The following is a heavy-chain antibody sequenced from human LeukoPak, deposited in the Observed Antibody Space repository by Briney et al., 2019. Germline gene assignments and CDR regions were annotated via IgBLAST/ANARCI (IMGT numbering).Heavy chain of an antibody. D-gene: IGHD2-21*01. CDR2: IYENGGTT. Sequence: PGGSLRLSCAASEFTFSNYAMSWVRQAPEKGLEFVSGIYENGGTTYYADSVKGRFSISRDNSKNTLYLQMDSLRGEGTAVYYCAKDFRIGYSAHFDYWGQGALVTVSS. J-gene: IGHJ4*02. CDR3: AKDFRIGYSAHFDY. V-gene: IGHV3-23*01. CDR1: EFTFSNYA.